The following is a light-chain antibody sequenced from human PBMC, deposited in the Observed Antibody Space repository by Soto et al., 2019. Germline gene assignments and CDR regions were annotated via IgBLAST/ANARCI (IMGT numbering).Light chain of an antibody. V-gene: IGLV1-40*01. Sequence: QSVLTQPPSVSGAPGQRVTISCTGSSSNIGAGYDVHWYQQLPGTAPQLPIYGNSKRPSGVPDPFSGSKSGASASLAITGLQAEDEADYYCQSYDSSLSVVFGRGTKLTVL. CDR2: GNS. CDR1: SSNIGAGYD. CDR3: QSYDSSLSVV. J-gene: IGLJ2*01.